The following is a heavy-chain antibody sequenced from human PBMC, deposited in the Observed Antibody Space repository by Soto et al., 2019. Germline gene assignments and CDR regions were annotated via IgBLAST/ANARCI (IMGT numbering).Heavy chain of an antibody. D-gene: IGHD3-10*01. V-gene: IGHV3-30-3*01. CDR2: ISYDGSNK. CDR3: ARDPGGFDY. Sequence: GGSLRLSCAASGFTFSSYAMHWVRQAPGKGLEWVAVISYDGSNKYYADYVKGRFTISRDNSKNTLYLQMNSLRAEDTAVYYCARDPGGFDYWGQGTLVTVSS. CDR1: GFTFSSYA. J-gene: IGHJ4*02.